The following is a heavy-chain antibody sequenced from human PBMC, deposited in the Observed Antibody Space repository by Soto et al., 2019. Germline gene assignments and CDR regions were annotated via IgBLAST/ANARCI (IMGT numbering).Heavy chain of an antibody. CDR3: ARIAASCISTSCYHGFDI. CDR2: INHSGST. Sequence: QVQLQQWGAGLLKPSETLSLTCAVYGGSFSGYYWSWIRQPPGKGLEWMGEINHSGSTNYNPSLKSRVTISVDTSKNQFSLKLRSVAAADTAVYYCARIAASCISTSCYHGFDIWGQGTLVTVAS. CDR1: GGSFSGYY. J-gene: IGHJ3*02. V-gene: IGHV4-34*01. D-gene: IGHD2-2*01.